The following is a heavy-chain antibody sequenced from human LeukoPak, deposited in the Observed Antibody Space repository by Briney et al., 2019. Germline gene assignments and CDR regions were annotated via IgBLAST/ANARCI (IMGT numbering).Heavy chain of an antibody. CDR1: GFTFGSYS. J-gene: IGHJ6*02. V-gene: IGHV3-21*01. Sequence: GGSLRLSCAVSGFTFGSYSMNWVRQAPGKGLEWVSFVSTSGSYIYYADSVKGRFTISRDNAKNSLYLQMNSLRAEDTAVYYCARRQFYYYGMDVWGQGTTVTVSS. CDR2: VSTSGSYI. D-gene: IGHD5-24*01. CDR3: ARRQFYYYGMDV.